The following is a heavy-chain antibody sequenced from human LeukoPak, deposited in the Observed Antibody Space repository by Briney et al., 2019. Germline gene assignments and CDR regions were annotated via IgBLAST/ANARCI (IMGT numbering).Heavy chain of an antibody. V-gene: IGHV5-10-1*01. CDR2: IDPSDSYT. CDR1: GYSFTTYW. D-gene: IGHD3-3*01. CDR3: ARYYDFRSGRNYFDY. Sequence: GESLKISCTGTGYSFTTYWISWVRQVPGKGLEWMGTIDPSDSYTKYSPSFQGHVTISADKSIYTAYLQWSSLKASDTAMYYCARYYDFRSGRNYFDYWGQGALVTVSS. J-gene: IGHJ4*02.